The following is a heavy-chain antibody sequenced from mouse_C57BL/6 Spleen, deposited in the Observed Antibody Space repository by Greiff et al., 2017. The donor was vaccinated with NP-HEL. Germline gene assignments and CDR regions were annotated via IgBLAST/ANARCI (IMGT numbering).Heavy chain of an antibody. V-gene: IGHV1-53*01. CDR2: INPSNGGT. CDR3: ARSFYSNYGAWFAY. J-gene: IGHJ3*01. CDR1: GYTFTSYW. D-gene: IGHD2-5*01. Sequence: QVQLQQPGTELVKPGASVKLSCKASGYTFTSYWMHWVKQRPGQGLEWIGNINPSNGGTNYNEKFKSKATLTVDKSSSTADMQLSSLTSEDSAVYYCARSFYSNYGAWFAYWGQGTLVTVSA.